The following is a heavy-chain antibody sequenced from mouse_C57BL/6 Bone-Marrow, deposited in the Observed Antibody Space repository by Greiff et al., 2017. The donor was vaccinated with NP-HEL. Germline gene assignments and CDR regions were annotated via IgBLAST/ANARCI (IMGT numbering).Heavy chain of an antibody. V-gene: IGHV1-4*01. CDR3: AIFFITTVVAEAY. D-gene: IGHD1-1*01. J-gene: IGHJ3*01. CDR2: INPSSGYT. CDR1: GYPFTSYT. Sequence: VQLQQSGAELARPGASVKMSCKASGYPFTSYTMHWVKQRPGQGLEWIGYINPSSGYTKYNQKFKDKATLTADKSSSTAYMQLSSLTSEDSAVYYCAIFFITTVVAEAYWGQGTLVTVSA.